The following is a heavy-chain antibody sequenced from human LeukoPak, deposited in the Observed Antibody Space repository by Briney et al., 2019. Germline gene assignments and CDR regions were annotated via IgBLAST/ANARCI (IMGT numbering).Heavy chain of an antibody. D-gene: IGHD1-14*01. V-gene: IGHV4-34*01. J-gene: IGHJ6*02. CDR1: GGSFSGYY. Sequence: SETLSLTCAVYGGSFSGYYWSWIRQPPGKGLEWIGEINHSGSTNYNPSLKSRVTISVDTSKNQFSLKLSSVTAADTAVYYCARPLLITRNYYYYGTDVWGQGTTVTVSS. CDR3: ARPLLITRNYYYYGTDV. CDR2: INHSGST.